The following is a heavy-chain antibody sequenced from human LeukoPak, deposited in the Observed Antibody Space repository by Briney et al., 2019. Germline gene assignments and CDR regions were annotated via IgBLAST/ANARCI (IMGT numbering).Heavy chain of an antibody. CDR1: GASISSSY. Sequence: SETLSLTCTVSGASISSSYWTWIRQPPGKGLEWIGYISYSGSTNYNPSLKSRVTISVDTSKNQFSLKLSSVTAADTAVYYCARTGYCSSTSCYDYWGQGTLVTVSS. CDR3: ARTGYCSSTSCYDY. CDR2: ISYSGST. D-gene: IGHD2-2*01. V-gene: IGHV4-59*01. J-gene: IGHJ4*02.